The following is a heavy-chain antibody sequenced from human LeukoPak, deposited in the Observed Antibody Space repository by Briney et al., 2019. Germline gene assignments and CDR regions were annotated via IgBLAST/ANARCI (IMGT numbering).Heavy chain of an antibody. Sequence: GRSLRLSCAASGFTYNIYAMNWVRHAPGKGLEWVSAIRDSGGNTYYADSVKGRFTISRDNSKNTVYLQIHRLRAEDTAVYDCAKGKGSSSSSIDWWGQGTMVTVSS. CDR2: IRDSGGNT. V-gene: IGHV3-23*01. D-gene: IGHD2-15*01. J-gene: IGHJ4*02. CDR3: AKGKGSSSSSIDW. CDR1: GFTYNIYA.